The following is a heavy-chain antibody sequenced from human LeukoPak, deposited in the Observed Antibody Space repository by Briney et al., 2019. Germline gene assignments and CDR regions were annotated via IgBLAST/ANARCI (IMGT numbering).Heavy chain of an antibody. Sequence: AAGTLSFSCAASAFTISNNALSWLRQAQGKGLEWVSFISISSGSKYYADHVRGPSTTSRDNSKSTMYLQGNSLRAEDTAVYFCAKGGSGNYPGRGYFDYWGQGTLVTVSS. CDR1: AFTISNNA. D-gene: IGHD1-26*01. J-gene: IGHJ4*02. V-gene: IGHV3-23*01. CDR2: ISISSGSK. CDR3: AKGGSGNYPGRGYFDY.